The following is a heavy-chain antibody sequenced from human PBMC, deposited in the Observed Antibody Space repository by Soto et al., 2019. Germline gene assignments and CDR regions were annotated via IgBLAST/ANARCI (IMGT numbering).Heavy chain of an antibody. CDR2: INHSGTI. D-gene: IGHD6-6*01. CDR3: ATGGGFIEGRMVWFDP. CDR1: NGSLSGYS. J-gene: IGHJ5*02. V-gene: IGHV4-34*01. Sequence: PSATLSLACSVYNGSLSGYSWNWLRQPPGKWLEWIGEINHSGTINYNPSLRSRVTMSVDRSRNQFSLKLRSVTAADTAVYYCATGGGFIEGRMVWFDPWGQGAQVTVS.